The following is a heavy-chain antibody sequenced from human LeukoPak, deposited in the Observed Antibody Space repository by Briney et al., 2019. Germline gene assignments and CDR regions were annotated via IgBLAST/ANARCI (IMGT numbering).Heavy chain of an antibody. V-gene: IGHV1-2*02. J-gene: IGHJ4*02. CDR2: INPNSGGT. Sequence: GASVKVSCKASGYTFTRYYMHWVRQAPGQGLEWMGWINPNSGGTNYAQKFQGRVTMTRDTSISTAYMELSRLRSDDTAVYYCARVFVSTVTSNNNYYFDYWGQGTLVTVSS. CDR3: ARVFVSTVTSNNNYYFDY. CDR1: GYTFTRYY. D-gene: IGHD4-11*01.